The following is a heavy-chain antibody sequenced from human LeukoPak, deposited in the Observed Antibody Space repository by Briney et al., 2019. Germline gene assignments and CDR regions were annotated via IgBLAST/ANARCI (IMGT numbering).Heavy chain of an antibody. CDR3: AKSDGYGLIDY. J-gene: IGHJ4*01. CDR2: IYHSGST. V-gene: IGHV4-38-2*02. D-gene: IGHD2-21*02. Sequence: SETLSLTCTVSGYSISSGYYWGWIRQPPGKGLEWIGSIYHSGSTYYNPSLKSRVTISVDTSKNQFSLKLSSVTAADTAVYYCAKSDGYGLIDYWGQGTLVTVSS. CDR1: GYSISSGYY.